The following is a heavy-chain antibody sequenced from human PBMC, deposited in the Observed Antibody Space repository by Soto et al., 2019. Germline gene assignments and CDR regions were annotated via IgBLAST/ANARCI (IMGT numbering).Heavy chain of an antibody. D-gene: IGHD2-2*01. CDR3: ARASLGYCSSISCRSNWFDP. Sequence: SETLSLTCTVSGGSIRSGDYYWNWIRQHPGKGLEWIGYIYYSGSTYYNPSLKSRVTISVDTSKNQFSLKLSSVTAADTAVYYCARASLGYCSSISCRSNWFDPWGQGTLVTVSS. V-gene: IGHV4-31*03. CDR2: IYYSGST. J-gene: IGHJ5*02. CDR1: GGSIRSGDYY.